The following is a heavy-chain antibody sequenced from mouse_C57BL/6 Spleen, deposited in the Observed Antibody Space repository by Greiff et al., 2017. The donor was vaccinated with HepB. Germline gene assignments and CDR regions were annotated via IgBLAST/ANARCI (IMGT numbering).Heavy chain of an antibody. D-gene: IGHD1-1*01. CDR3: ARRGGSSYHLYFDV. CDR2: IYPGSGST. CDR1: GYTFTSYW. J-gene: IGHJ1*03. Sequence: QVQLQQPGAELVKPGASVKMSCKASGYTFTSYWITWVKQRPGQGLEWIGDIYPGSGSTNYNEKFKSKATLTVDTSSRTAYMQLSSLTSEDSAVYYCARRGGSSYHLYFDVWGTGTTVTVSS. V-gene: IGHV1-55*01.